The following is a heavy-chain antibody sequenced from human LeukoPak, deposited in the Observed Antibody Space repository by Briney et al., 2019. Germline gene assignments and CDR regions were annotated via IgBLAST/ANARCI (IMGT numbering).Heavy chain of an antibody. CDR1: GFTFSSYG. Sequence: GGSLRLSCAASGFTFSSYGMHWVRQAPGKGLEWVANIKQDGSEKYYVDSVKGRFTISRDNAKNSLYLQMNSLRAEDTAVYYCAREGMVRGVIMMDYYYYGMDVWGQGTTVTVSS. CDR3: AREGMVRGVIMMDYYYYGMDV. CDR2: IKQDGSEK. D-gene: IGHD3-10*01. V-gene: IGHV3-7*01. J-gene: IGHJ6*02.